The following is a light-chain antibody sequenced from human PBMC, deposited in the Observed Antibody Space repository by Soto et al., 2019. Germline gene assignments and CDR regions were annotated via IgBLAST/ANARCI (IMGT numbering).Light chain of an antibody. CDR3: QSYDSSLSGSV. Sequence: QAVVTQPPSVSGAPGQWFTISCTGSSSNIGAGYDVHWYQQLPGTAPKLLIYGNSNRPSGVPDRFSGSKSGTSASLAITGLQAEDEADYYCQSYDSSLSGSVFGGGTKLTVL. CDR1: SSNIGAGYD. CDR2: GNS. V-gene: IGLV1-40*01. J-gene: IGLJ2*01.